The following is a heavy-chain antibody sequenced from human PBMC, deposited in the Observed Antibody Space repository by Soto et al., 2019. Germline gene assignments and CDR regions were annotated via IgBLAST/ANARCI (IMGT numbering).Heavy chain of an antibody. CDR2: ISSSSSYT. Sequence: GGSLRLSCAASGFTFSDYYMGWIRQAPGKGLEWVSYISSSSSYTNYADSVKGRFTISRDNAKNSLYLQMNSLRAEDTAVYYCARGSESYYGMDVWGQGTTVTVSS. CDR3: ARGSESYYGMDV. CDR1: GFTFSDYY. V-gene: IGHV3-11*06. J-gene: IGHJ6*02.